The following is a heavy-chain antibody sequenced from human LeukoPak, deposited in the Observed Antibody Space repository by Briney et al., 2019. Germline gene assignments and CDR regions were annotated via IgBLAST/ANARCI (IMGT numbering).Heavy chain of an antibody. J-gene: IGHJ6*02. CDR1: GYTLTELS. Sequence: ASVKVSCKVSGYTLTELSMHWVRQAPGKGLEWMGGFDPEEGETIYAQKFQGRVTMTEDTSTDTAYMELSSLRSEDTAVYYCATDLRAVAGYYYYGMDVWGQGTTVTVSS. CDR2: FDPEEGET. V-gene: IGHV1-24*01. CDR3: ATDLRAVAGYYYYGMDV. D-gene: IGHD6-19*01.